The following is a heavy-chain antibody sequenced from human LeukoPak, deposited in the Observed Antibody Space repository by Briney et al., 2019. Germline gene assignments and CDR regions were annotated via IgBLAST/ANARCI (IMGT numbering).Heavy chain of an antibody. V-gene: IGHV3-49*03. J-gene: IGHJ6*03. CDR1: GFTFGDYG. D-gene: IGHD6-13*01. Sequence: GGSLRLSCTASGFTFGDYGMNWFRQAPGKGLEWVGFIRSKAYGGTTEYAASVKGRFTISRDDSKSIAYLQMNSLKTEDTAVYYCTRDQPSSSWYDYSYYYYMDVWGKGTTVTVSS. CDR3: TRDQPSSSWYDYSYYYYMDV. CDR2: IRSKAYGGTT.